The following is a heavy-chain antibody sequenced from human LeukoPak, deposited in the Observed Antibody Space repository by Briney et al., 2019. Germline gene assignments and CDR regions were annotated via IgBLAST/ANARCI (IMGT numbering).Heavy chain of an antibody. CDR3: ARAEDGYNYRRYFQH. CDR1: GFTFSSYE. J-gene: IGHJ1*01. Sequence: GGSLRLSCAASGFTFSSYEMNWVRQAPGKGLEWVSYISSSGSTIYYADSVKGRFTISRDNAKNSLYLQMNSLRAEDTAVYYCARAEDGYNYRRYFQHWGQGTLVTVSS. V-gene: IGHV3-48*03. D-gene: IGHD5-24*01. CDR2: ISSSGSTI.